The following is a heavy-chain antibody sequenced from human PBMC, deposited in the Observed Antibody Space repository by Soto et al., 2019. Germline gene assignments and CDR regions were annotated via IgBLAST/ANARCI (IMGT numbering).Heavy chain of an antibody. CDR1: GFTFNIYN. Sequence: EVQLVESGGGLVQPGGSLRLSCAASGFTFNIYNINWVRQAPGRGLEWVSFISSSTSHIYYADSVKGRCTISIDNAKNSLYLQMNSLRAEDTAVYYCAREAGSGAFDYWGQGTLVTVSS. D-gene: IGHD3-3*01. V-gene: IGHV3-21*01. J-gene: IGHJ4*02. CDR2: ISSSTSHI. CDR3: AREAGSGAFDY.